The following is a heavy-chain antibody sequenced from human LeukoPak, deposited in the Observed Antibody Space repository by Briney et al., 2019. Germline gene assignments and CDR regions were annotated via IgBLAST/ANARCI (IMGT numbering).Heavy chain of an antibody. J-gene: IGHJ4*02. CDR2: IFYSGST. CDR3: ARHGSVSSGALV. Sequence: SETLSLTCTVSGGSISSYYWSWIRQPSGKGLEWIGYIFYSGSTNYNPSLKSRVTISVDTSKNQFSLKLSSVTAADTAVYCCARHGSVSSGALVWGQGTLVTVSS. D-gene: IGHD3-22*01. V-gene: IGHV4-59*08. CDR1: GGSISSYY.